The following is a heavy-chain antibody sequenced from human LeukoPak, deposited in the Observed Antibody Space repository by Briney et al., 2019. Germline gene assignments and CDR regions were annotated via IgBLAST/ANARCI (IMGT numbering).Heavy chain of an antibody. V-gene: IGHV3-7*03. J-gene: IGHJ3*02. CDR2: IKQDGSEK. CDR1: GFTFSSYW. CDR3: ARGGLSVGAFDI. D-gene: IGHD5/OR15-5a*01. Sequence: GGSLRLSCAASGFTFSSYWMSWVRQAPGKGLEWVANIKQDGSEKYYVDYVKGRFTISRDNAKNSMYLQMKSMRAEDTDVYYCARGGLSVGAFDIWGQGTMVTVSS.